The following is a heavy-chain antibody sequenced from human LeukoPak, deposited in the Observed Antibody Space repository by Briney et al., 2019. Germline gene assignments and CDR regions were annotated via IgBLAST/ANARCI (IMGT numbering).Heavy chain of an antibody. J-gene: IGHJ4*02. Sequence: GGSLRLSCSASGFTFNRACMSWVRQAPGKGLERVANIKQDGSEKYYVDSVKGRFTISRDNAKNSLYLQMNSLRAEDTAVYYCARGIYGDYVLYFDYWGQGTLVTVSS. V-gene: IGHV3-7*01. CDR1: GFTFNRAC. CDR2: IKQDGSEK. D-gene: IGHD4-17*01. CDR3: ARGIYGDYVLYFDY.